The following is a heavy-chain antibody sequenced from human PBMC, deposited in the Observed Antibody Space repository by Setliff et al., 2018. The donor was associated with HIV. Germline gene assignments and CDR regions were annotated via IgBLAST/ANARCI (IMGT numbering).Heavy chain of an antibody. CDR2: MNPNRGNT. CDR3: AMGRKKVTTDDAFDI. V-gene: IGHV1-8*01. CDR1: GYTFTSYD. Sequence: ASVKVSCKASGYTFTSYDINWVRQATGQGLEWMGWMNPNRGNTGYAQKFQGRVTMTRNTSISTAYMELSSLRSEDTAVYYCAMGRKKVTTDDAFDIWGQGTMVTVSS. J-gene: IGHJ3*02. D-gene: IGHD4-17*01.